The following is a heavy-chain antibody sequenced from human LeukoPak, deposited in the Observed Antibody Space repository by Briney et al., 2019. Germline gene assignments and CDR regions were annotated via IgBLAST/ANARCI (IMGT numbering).Heavy chain of an antibody. CDR2: ISSSSSYI. D-gene: IGHD4-17*01. CDR1: GFTFSSYS. CDR3: ARGFAYGDDWFDP. Sequence: GSLSLSCAASGFTFSSYSMNWVRPAPGKGLEWVSSISSSSSYIYYADSVKGRFTISRDNAKNSLYLQMNSLRAEDTAVYYCARGFAYGDDWFDPWGQGTLVTVSS. V-gene: IGHV3-21*01. J-gene: IGHJ5*02.